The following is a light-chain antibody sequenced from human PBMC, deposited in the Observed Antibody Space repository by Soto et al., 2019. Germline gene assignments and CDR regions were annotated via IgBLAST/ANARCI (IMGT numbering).Light chain of an antibody. CDR3: QQSYSAPPFT. J-gene: IGKJ3*01. CDR2: AAS. V-gene: IGKV1-39*01. Sequence: DIQMTQSPSSLSASVGDRVTITCRASQSISSYLNWYQQKPGKAPKVLIYAASTLRTGVPSRFSGSGSGTDFTLTISSLQPEDFATYYCQQSYSAPPFTFGPGTKVDIK. CDR1: QSISSY.